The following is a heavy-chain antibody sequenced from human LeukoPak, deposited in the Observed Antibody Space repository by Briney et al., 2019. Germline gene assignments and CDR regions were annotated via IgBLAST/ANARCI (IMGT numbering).Heavy chain of an antibody. V-gene: IGHV3-11*03. CDR1: GFTVSSSY. J-gene: IGHJ1*01. CDR3: ASPRSDYYDSSGYYLYFQH. D-gene: IGHD3-22*01. CDR2: ISSSSSYT. Sequence: GGSLRLSCAASGFTVSSSYMSWVRQAPGKGLEWVSYISSSSSYTNYADSVKGRFTISRDNAKNSLYLQMNSLRAEDTAVYYCASPRSDYYDSSGYYLYFQHWGQGTLVTVSS.